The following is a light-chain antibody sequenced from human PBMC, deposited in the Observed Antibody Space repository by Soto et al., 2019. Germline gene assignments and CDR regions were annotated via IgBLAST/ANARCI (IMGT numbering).Light chain of an antibody. J-gene: IGLJ1*01. V-gene: IGLV2-14*01. Sequence: QSALTQPASVSGSRGQSITISCTGTSSDVGGYNYVSWYQQHPGKAPKLIIYEVSNRPSGVSNRFSDSKSGNTASLTISGLQAEDEADYYCNSYTSKSTGVFGTGTKVTVL. CDR1: SSDVGGYNY. CDR3: NSYTSKSTGV. CDR2: EVS.